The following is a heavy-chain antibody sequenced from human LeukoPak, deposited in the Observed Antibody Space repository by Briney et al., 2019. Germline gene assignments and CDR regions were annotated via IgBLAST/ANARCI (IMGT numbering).Heavy chain of an antibody. D-gene: IGHD3-22*01. CDR3: ARVTGYMIEDYFDY. CDR2: IFFSGTT. Sequence: SETLSLTCTVSSVSLTNYYWSWIRQPPGKGLEWIGYIFFSGTTNYNPSLKSRVTISVDTSKNQFSLKMTSVTAADTAVYYCARVTGYMIEDYFDYWGQGTLVTVSS. V-gene: IGHV4-59*01. J-gene: IGHJ4*02. CDR1: SVSLTNYY.